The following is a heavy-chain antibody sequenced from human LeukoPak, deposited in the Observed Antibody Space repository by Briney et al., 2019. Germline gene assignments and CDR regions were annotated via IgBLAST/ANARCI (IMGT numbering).Heavy chain of an antibody. CDR3: ASWEGSSWFDY. CDR1: GFTVSSNY. Sequence: GGSLRLSCAASGFTVSSNYMNWVRQAPGKGLEWVSVIYSGGSTYYADSVKGRFTVSRDNSKNTLYLQMDSLRAEDTAVYYCASWEGSSWFDYWGQGTLVTVSS. V-gene: IGHV3-66*01. J-gene: IGHJ4*02. D-gene: IGHD6-13*01. CDR2: IYSGGST.